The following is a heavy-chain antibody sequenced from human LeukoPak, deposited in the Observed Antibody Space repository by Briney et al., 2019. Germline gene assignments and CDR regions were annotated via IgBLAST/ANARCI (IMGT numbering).Heavy chain of an antibody. J-gene: IGHJ4*02. V-gene: IGHV1-58*02. CDR2: IVVGSGNT. CDR3: AAIHYAQTGYFDY. D-gene: IGHD1-1*01. CDR1: GFTFTSSA. Sequence: SVTVSFKASGFTFTSSAMQWVRQARGQRLEWIGWIVVGSGNTNYAQKFQERVTITRDMSTSTAYMELSSLRSEDTAVYYCAAIHYAQTGYFDYWGQGTLVTVSS.